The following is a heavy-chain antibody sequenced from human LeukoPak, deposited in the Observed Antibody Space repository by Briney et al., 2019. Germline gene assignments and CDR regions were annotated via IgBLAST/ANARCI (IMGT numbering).Heavy chain of an antibody. J-gene: IGHJ4*02. CDR1: GFTVSSNS. CDR2: IHSGGRT. CDR3: ARTRVAMGYCSSSSCTEDY. D-gene: IGHD2-2*01. Sequence: PGGSLRLSCAVSGFTVSSNSMNWVRQAPGKGLEWVSVIHSGGRTYYADSVKGRFTISKDNSNNTLYLQMNSLRAEDTAVYYCARTRVAMGYCSSSSCTEDYWGQGTLVTVSS. V-gene: IGHV3-53*01.